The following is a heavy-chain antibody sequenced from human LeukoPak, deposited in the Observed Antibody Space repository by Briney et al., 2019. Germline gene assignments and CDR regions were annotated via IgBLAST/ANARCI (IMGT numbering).Heavy chain of an antibody. J-gene: IGHJ5*02. CDR1: GGSISSYY. CDR3: ARDGGYSSSWINWFDP. Sequence: PSETLSLTCTVSGGSISSYYWSWIRQPAGKGLEWIGRIYTSGSTNYNPSLKSRVTISVDKSKNQFSLKLSSVTAADTAVYYCARDGGYSSSWINWFDPWGRGTLVPFST. D-gene: IGHD6-13*01. V-gene: IGHV4-4*07. CDR2: IYTSGST.